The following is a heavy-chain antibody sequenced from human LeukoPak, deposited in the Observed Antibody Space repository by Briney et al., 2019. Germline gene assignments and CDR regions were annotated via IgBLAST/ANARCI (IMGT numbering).Heavy chain of an antibody. Sequence: GSLRLSCAASGFTFSTYAMSWVRQAPGKGLEWVTAINAGGGSSYYADSVKGRFTISRDNSKNTLYLQMNSLRAEDTAIYYCAKSRTGWYLFDYWGQGTLVTVSS. CDR3: AKSRTGWYLFDY. CDR1: GFTFSTYA. D-gene: IGHD6-19*01. CDR2: INAGGGSS. J-gene: IGHJ4*02. V-gene: IGHV3-23*01.